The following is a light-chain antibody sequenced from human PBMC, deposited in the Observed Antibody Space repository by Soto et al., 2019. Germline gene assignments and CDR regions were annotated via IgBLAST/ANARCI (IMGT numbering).Light chain of an antibody. CDR3: QQLQRTPFT. CDR1: QDISRY. Sequence: QLTQSPSSLSASVGDRVTITCRASQDISRYLAWYQQRAGKAPKLPIYGASTLQSGVPSRFSCSGSGTEFTLTISSLQPEDFATYHCQQLQRTPFTFGPGTTVDV. CDR2: GAS. J-gene: IGKJ3*01. V-gene: IGKV1-9*01.